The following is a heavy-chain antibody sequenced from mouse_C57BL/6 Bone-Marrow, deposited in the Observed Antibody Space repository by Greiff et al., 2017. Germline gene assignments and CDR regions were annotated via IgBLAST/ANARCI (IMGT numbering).Heavy chain of an antibody. D-gene: IGHD1-3*01. CDR3: ARSGGKGGFDY. J-gene: IGHJ2*01. CDR1: GYTFTSYW. V-gene: IGHV1-69*01. CDR2: IDPSDSYT. Sequence: VKQSCKASGYTFTSYWMHWVKQRPGQGLEWIGEIDPSDSYTNYNQKFKGKSTLTVDKSSSTAYMQLSSLTSEDSAVYYCARSGGKGGFDYWGQGTTLTVSS.